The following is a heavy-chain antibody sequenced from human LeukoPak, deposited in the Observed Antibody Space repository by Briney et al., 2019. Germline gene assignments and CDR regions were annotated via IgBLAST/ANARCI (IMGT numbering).Heavy chain of an antibody. CDR3: AREYYSGNYYVFDY. CDR2: ISYDGDHK. Sequence: GRSLRLSCAASGFTFTDYAIHWVRQAPGKGLEWVAVISYDGDHKYYPDSVKGRFTISRDNSKNTVYLQMNSLRVEDTAVYFCAREYYSGNYYVFDYWGQGTLVTVSS. D-gene: IGHD1-26*01. CDR1: GFTFTDYA. J-gene: IGHJ4*02. V-gene: IGHV3-30-3*01.